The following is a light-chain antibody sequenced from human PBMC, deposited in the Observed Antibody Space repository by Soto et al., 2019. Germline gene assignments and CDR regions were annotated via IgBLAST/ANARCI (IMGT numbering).Light chain of an antibody. Sequence: DIQMTQSPSSLSASVGDGVTITCRASQSISSYLNWYQQRPGKATQLLIYAAFSLQSGVPSRFSGSGSGTDFTLTITSLQPEDVATYYGQQSYSTLRTFGGGTKVDIK. V-gene: IGKV1-39*01. J-gene: IGKJ4*01. CDR3: QQSYSTLRT. CDR2: AAF. CDR1: QSISSY.